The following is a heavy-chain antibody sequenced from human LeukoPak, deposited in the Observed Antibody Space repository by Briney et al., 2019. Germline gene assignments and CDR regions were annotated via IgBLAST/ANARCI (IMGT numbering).Heavy chain of an antibody. CDR2: ISAYNGNT. V-gene: IGHV1-18*04. CDR3: AREGLRYFDWPDDAFDI. Sequence: ASVTVTCKASGYTFTSYGISWVRQAPGQGLEWMGWISAYNGNTNNAQKIQGKVTMTTDKSTSTVYMELRSLRSDDTAVYYCAREGLRYFDWPDDAFDIWGQGTMVTGSS. D-gene: IGHD3-9*01. J-gene: IGHJ3*02. CDR1: GYTFTSYG.